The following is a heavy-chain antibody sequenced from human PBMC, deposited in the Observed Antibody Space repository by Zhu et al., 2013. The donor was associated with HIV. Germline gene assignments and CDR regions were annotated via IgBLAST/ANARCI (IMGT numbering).Heavy chain of an antibody. CDR2: IYYSGST. CDR1: GGSISSGDYY. J-gene: IGHJ5*02. Sequence: VQLQESGPGLVKPSQTLSLTCTVSGGSISSGDYYWSWIRQPPGKGLEWIGYIYYSGSTYYNPSLKSRVTISVDTSKNQFSLKLSSVTAADTAVYYCARGNSRSGYFVGYNWFDPWGQGTLVTVSS. CDR3: ARGNSRSGYFVGYNWFDP. D-gene: IGHD3-22*01. V-gene: IGHV4-30-4*01.